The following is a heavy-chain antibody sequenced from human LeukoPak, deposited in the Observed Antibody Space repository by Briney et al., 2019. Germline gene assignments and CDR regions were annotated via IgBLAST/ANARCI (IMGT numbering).Heavy chain of an antibody. J-gene: IGHJ3*02. CDR1: GYTFTGYY. V-gene: IGHV1-69*04. CDR2: IIPILGIA. CDR3: ARALYSSSDAFDI. Sequence: ASVKVSCKASGYTFTGYYMHWVRQAPGQGLEWMGRIIPILGIANYAQKFQGRVTITADKSTSTAYMELSSLRSEDTAVYYCARALYSSSDAFDIWGQGTMVTVSS. D-gene: IGHD6-13*01.